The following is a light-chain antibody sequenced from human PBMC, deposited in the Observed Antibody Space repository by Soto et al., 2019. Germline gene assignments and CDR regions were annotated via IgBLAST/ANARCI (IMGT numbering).Light chain of an antibody. CDR1: QSVSSN. J-gene: IGKJ4*01. CDR3: QQYNNWPPLT. CDR2: GAS. Sequence: TQSPATLSVSPGERATLSCRASQSVSSNLAWYQQKPGQAPRLLIYGASTRATGIPARFSGSGSGTEVTLTISSLQSEDFAVYYCQQYNNWPPLTFGGGTKVEIK. V-gene: IGKV3-15*01.